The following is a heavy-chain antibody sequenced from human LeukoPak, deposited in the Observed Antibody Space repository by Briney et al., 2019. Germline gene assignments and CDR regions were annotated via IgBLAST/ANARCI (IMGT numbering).Heavy chain of an antibody. Sequence: SETLSLTCTVSGGSISNYYWSWIRQPPGKGLEWIGYIYYSGSTNYNPSLKSRVTISVDTSKNQFSLKLSSVTAADTAVYYCARDYYDILTGYRNDAFDIWGQGTMVTVSS. CDR2: IYYSGST. J-gene: IGHJ3*02. CDR1: GGSISNYY. CDR3: ARDYYDILTGYRNDAFDI. D-gene: IGHD3-9*01. V-gene: IGHV4-59*12.